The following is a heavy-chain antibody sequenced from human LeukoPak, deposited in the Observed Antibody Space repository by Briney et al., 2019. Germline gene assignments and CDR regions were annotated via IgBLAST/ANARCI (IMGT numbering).Heavy chain of an antibody. CDR3: ARYTGVNGYYFDY. D-gene: IGHD2-8*01. CDR1: GGSISSNTYH. J-gene: IGHJ4*02. CDR2: IYYSGST. Sequence: SETLSLTCTVSGGSISSNTYHWGWIRQPPGKGLEWIGSIYYSGSTYYNPSLKSRVTISVDTSKSHFSLKLSSVTAADTAMYYCARYTGVNGYYFDYWGQGTLVTVSS. V-gene: IGHV4-39*02.